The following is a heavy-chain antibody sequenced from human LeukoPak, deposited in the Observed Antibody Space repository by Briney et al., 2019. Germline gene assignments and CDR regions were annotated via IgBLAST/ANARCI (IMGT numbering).Heavy chain of an antibody. CDR1: GFTFSSYS. V-gene: IGHV3-21*01. D-gene: IGHD6-19*01. CDR2: ISSSSSYI. CDR3: ARYSSGWYDY. Sequence: GGSLRPSCAASGFTFSSYSMNWVRRAPGKGLEWVSSISSSSSYIYYADSVKGRFTISRDNAKNSLYLQMNSLRAEDTAVYYCARYSSGWYDYWGQGTLVTVSS. J-gene: IGHJ4*02.